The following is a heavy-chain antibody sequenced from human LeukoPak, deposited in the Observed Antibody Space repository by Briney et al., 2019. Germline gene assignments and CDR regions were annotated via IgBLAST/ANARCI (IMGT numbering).Heavy chain of an antibody. D-gene: IGHD6-13*01. CDR1: GGSISSGDYY. CDR3: ARDVAAAGSAHFDY. CDR2: IYYSGST. V-gene: IGHV4-30-4*01. Sequence: SETLSLTCTVSGGSISSGDYYWSWIRQPPGKGLEWIGYIYYSGSTNYNPSLKSRVTISVDKSKNQFSLKLSSVTAADTAVYYCARDVAAAGSAHFDYWGQGTLVTVSS. J-gene: IGHJ4*02.